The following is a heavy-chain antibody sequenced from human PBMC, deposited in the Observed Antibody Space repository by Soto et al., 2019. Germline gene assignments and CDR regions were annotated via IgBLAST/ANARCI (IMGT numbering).Heavy chain of an antibody. V-gene: IGHV1-3*01. CDR1: GYTFSTYG. CDR2: INAGNGNT. Sequence: ASVKVSCKASGYTFSTYGISWVRQAPGQGLEWMGWINAGNGNTKYSQKFQGRVTITRDTSASTAYIELSSLGSEDTAVYYCASKTTIPSYYYGMDVWGQGTTVTVSS. CDR3: ASKTTIPSYYYGMDV. D-gene: IGHD5-12*01. J-gene: IGHJ6*02.